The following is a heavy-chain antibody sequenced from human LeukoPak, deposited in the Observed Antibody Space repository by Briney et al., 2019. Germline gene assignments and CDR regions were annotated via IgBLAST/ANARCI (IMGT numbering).Heavy chain of an antibody. J-gene: IGHJ5*02. Sequence: ASVKVSCKASGYTFTSYYMHWVRQAPGQGLEWMGIINPSGGSTSYAQKFQGRVTMTRDTSMSTVYMELGSLRSEDTAVYYCARTAGIAAAGNNWFDPWGQGTLVTVSS. V-gene: IGHV1-46*01. D-gene: IGHD6-13*01. CDR1: GYTFTSYY. CDR3: ARTAGIAAAGNNWFDP. CDR2: INPSGGST.